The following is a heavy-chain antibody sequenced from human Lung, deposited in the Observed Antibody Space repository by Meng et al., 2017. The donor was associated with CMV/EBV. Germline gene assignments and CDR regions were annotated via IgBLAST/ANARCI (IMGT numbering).Heavy chain of an antibody. J-gene: IGHJ6*02. CDR3: ARFDMDVEGYYGMDV. CDR1: ISNYW. D-gene: IGHD2-15*01. Sequence: ISNYWMSWVRQAPGKGLEWIGYISNSGSTDYNPSLKSRVTISVDTSKNQFSLKLTSVTAADTAVYYCARFDMDVEGYYGMDVWGQGXTVTVSS. CDR2: ISNSGST. V-gene: IGHV4-59*01.